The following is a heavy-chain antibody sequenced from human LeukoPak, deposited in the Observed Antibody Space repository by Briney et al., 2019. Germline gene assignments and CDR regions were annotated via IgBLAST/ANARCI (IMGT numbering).Heavy chain of an antibody. CDR1: GYSINSGYY. CDR2: IFHSGTT. V-gene: IGHV4-38-2*02. J-gene: IGHJ5*02. D-gene: IGHD3-22*01. CDR3: ARGRYYYDSSGYWRFDP. Sequence: SETLSLTCTVSGYSINSGYYWGWIRQPPGKGLEWIGSIFHSGTTYYNPSLKSRVTISVDTSKNQFSLKLSSVTATDTAVYYCARGRYYYDSSGYWRFDPWGQGTLVTVSS.